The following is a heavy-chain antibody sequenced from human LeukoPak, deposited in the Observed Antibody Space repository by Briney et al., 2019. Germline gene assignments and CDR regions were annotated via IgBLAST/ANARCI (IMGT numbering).Heavy chain of an antibody. CDR2: IRPNGDST. Sequence: ASVKVSCKTSGYSFSSYVMYWVRQAPGQGFEWMGIIRPNGDSTTYAQKFQGRFIMTSDASTSTVYMELSSLRFDDTGVYYCARDGYERPSSFWGQGTLVTVSS. D-gene: IGHD2-2*03. J-gene: IGHJ4*02. CDR1: GYSFSSYV. V-gene: IGHV1-46*01. CDR3: ARDGYERPSSF.